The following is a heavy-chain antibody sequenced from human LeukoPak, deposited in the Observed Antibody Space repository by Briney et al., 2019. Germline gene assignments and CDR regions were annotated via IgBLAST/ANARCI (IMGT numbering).Heavy chain of an antibody. CDR3: ARGGSIAAAGLRY. V-gene: IGHV3-30-3*01. CDR1: GFTFSSYA. D-gene: IGHD6-13*01. Sequence: PGRSLRLSCAASGFTFSSYAMHWVRQAPGKGLEWVAVISYDGSNKYYADSVKGRFTISRDNSKNTLYLQMNSLRAEDTAVYYCARGGSIAAAGLRYWGQGTLVTVSS. CDR2: ISYDGSNK. J-gene: IGHJ4*02.